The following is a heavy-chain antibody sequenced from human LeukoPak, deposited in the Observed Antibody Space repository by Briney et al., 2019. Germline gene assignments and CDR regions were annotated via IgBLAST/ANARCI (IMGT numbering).Heavy chain of an antibody. CDR3: ARQRAYCGGDCYPESWGYYYYGMDV. CDR1: GYRFTSYW. Sequence: GEALEISWKGSGYRFTSYWIGWGRQLPGKGLEWMGIIYPGESDTRYSPSFQGQVTISADKSISTAYLQWSSLKASDTAMYYCARQRAYCGGDCYPESWGYYYYGMDVWGQGTTVTVSS. J-gene: IGHJ6*02. CDR2: IYPGESDT. V-gene: IGHV5-51*01. D-gene: IGHD2-21*02.